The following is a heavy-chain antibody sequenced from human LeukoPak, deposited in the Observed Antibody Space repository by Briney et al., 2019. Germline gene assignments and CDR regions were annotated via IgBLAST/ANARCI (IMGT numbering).Heavy chain of an antibody. J-gene: IGHJ4*02. CDR2: IYYSGST. D-gene: IGHD7-27*01. V-gene: IGHV4-59*01. CDR1: GGSISSYY. CDR3: ARLYTGESRDY. Sequence: KTSETLSLTCTVSGGSISSYYWSWIRQPPGKGLEWIGYIYYSGSTNYNPSLKSRVTISVDTSKNQFSLKLSSVTAADTAVYYCARLYTGESRDYWGQGTLVTVSS.